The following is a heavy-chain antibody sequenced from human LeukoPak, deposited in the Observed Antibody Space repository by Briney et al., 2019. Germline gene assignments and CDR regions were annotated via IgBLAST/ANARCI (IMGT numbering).Heavy chain of an antibody. D-gene: IGHD3-22*01. CDR1: GFTFNNYA. CDR3: AKDHYYDSSGHP. Sequence: PGGSLRFSCAASGFTFNNYAMTWVRQAPGKGLEWVSGITGNGGTTDYADSVKGRFTISRDNSKNTLYLQMNSLRAEDSAVYYCAKDHYYDSSGHPWGQGTLVTVSS. V-gene: IGHV3-23*01. CDR2: ITGNGGTT. J-gene: IGHJ5*02.